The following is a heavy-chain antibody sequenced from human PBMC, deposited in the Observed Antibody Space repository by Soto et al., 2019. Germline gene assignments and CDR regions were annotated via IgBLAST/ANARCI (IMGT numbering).Heavy chain of an antibody. CDR1: GFTFSSFW. D-gene: IGHD4-17*01. CDR3: ARDPDYGNPDQ. CDR2: IMKDGSTK. J-gene: IGHJ4*02. V-gene: IGHV3-7*01. Sequence: GGSLRLSCAASGFTFSSFWMSWVRQAPGKGLEWVASIMKDGSTKYYVDSVKGRFTISRDNAKNSLYLQMNSLGAEDTAVYYCARDPDYGNPDQWGQGTLVTVSS.